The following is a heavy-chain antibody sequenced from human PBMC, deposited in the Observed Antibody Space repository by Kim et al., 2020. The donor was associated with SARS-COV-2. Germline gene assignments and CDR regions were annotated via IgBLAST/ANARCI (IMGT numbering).Heavy chain of an antibody. CDR3: AKENWYFDL. Sequence: DSTYYADSVKGRFTISRDNSKNTLYLQMNSLRAEDTAVYYCAKENWYFDLWGRGTLVTVSS. V-gene: IGHV3-23*01. J-gene: IGHJ2*01. CDR2: DST.